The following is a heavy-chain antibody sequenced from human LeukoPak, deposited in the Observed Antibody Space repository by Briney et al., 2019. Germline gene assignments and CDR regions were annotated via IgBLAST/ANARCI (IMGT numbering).Heavy chain of an antibody. CDR2: IYPGDSDT. CDR3: ARLKGRYGVYVGYFDY. CDR1: GYSFTSYW. Sequence: VESLKISCKGSGYSFTSYWIGWVRQMPGKGLEWMGIIYPGDSDTRYSPSFQGQVTISADKSISTAYLQWSSLKASDTAMYYCARLKGRYGVYVGYFDYWGQGTLVTVSS. V-gene: IGHV5-51*01. J-gene: IGHJ4*02. D-gene: IGHD4-17*01.